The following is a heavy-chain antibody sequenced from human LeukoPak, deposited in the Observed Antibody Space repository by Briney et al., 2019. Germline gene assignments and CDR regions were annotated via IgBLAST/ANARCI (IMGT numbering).Heavy chain of an antibody. CDR2: ISSSSSYI. CDR3: AILGRERYYYYYGMDV. Sequence: GGSLRLSCAASGFTFSSYSMNWVRQAPGKGLEWVSSISSSSSYIYYADSVKGRFTISRDNAKNSLYLQMNSLRAEDTAVYYCAILGRERYYYYYGMDVWGQGTTVTVSS. D-gene: IGHD1-1*01. J-gene: IGHJ6*02. CDR1: GFTFSSYS. V-gene: IGHV3-21*04.